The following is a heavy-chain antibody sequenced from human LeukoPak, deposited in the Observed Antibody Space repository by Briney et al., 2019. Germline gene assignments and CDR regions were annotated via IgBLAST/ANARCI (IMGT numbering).Heavy chain of an antibody. CDR2: MSAYNGNT. V-gene: IGHV1-18*01. CDR3: ARGLQDRITIFGVVIIRYYYYGMDV. CDR1: GYTFTSYG. J-gene: IGHJ6*02. D-gene: IGHD3-3*01. Sequence: ASVKVSCKASGYTFTSYGISWVRQAPGQGLEWMGWMSAYNGNTNYAQKLQGRVTMTSDTATSTAYMELRSLRSDDTAVYYCARGLQDRITIFGVVIIRYYYYGMDVWGQGTTVTVSS.